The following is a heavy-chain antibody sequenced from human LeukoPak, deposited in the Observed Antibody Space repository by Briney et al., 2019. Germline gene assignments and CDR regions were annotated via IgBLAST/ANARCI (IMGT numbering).Heavy chain of an antibody. CDR3: AKVDGDYGREALVFDY. CDR1: GITFSNYA. J-gene: IGHJ4*02. D-gene: IGHD4-17*01. CDR2: IVISGGNT. V-gene: IGHV3-23*01. Sequence: GGSLRLSCAASGITFSNYAMSWVRQAPGKGLEWVSSIVISGGNTYDADSVKGRFTISRDNSKNTLYLQMNSLRAEDTAVYYCAKVDGDYGREALVFDYWGQGTLVTVSS.